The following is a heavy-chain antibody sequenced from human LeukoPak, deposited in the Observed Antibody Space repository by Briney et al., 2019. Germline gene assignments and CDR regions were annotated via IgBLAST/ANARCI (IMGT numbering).Heavy chain of an antibody. V-gene: IGHV1-18*01. CDR1: GYIFTSYG. CDR3: ARDLGGWYRPDAFDM. J-gene: IGHJ3*02. Sequence: EASVKVPCKASGYIFTSYGINWVRQAPGQGLEWMGWISTYNGNTNFAQKLQGRVTMTTDTSTRTAYMELRSLRSDDTAIYYCARDLGGWYRPDAFDMWGQGTMVTVSS. D-gene: IGHD6-19*01. CDR2: ISTYNGNT.